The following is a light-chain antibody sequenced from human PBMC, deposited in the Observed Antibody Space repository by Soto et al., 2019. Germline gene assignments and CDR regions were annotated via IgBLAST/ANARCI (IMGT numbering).Light chain of an antibody. CDR3: QQYNSYRRT. Sequence: DIQMTQSPSTLSASVGDRVTITCRASQSISSWLAWYQQKPGKAPKLLISKASSLESGVPARFSGSGSGTESTLTISSLHPDDFTTYYCQQYNSYRRTFGQGTKVEIK. CDR1: QSISSW. J-gene: IGKJ1*01. CDR2: KAS. V-gene: IGKV1-5*03.